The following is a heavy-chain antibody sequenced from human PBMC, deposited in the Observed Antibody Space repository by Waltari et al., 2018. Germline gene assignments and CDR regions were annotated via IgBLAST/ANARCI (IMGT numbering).Heavy chain of an antibody. D-gene: IGHD3-16*01. J-gene: IGHJ4*02. CDR1: GYTFTDYY. Sequence: QVQLVQSGTEVKQPGASVRISCKASGYTFTDYYIRWMRQTPGQGREWMGVIYPSVEATSPAQKFRGRLAVTRDTSTKTVYMELSSLRPDDTAVYYCVREKRGGFFDYWGQGTLVTVSS. V-gene: IGHV1-46*01. CDR2: IYPSVEAT. CDR3: VREKRGGFFDY.